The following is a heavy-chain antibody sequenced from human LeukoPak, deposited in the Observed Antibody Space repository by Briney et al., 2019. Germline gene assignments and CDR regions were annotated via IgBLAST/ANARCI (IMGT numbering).Heavy chain of an antibody. V-gene: IGHV1-2*02. CDR2: INPNSGGT. J-gene: IGHJ4*02. D-gene: IGHD5-12*01. CDR1: GYTFTNYY. Sequence: ASVKVSCKASGYTFTNYYMHWVRQAPGQGLEWMGWINPNSGGTNYAQKFQGRVTMTRDTSISTAYMELSRLRSDDTAVYYCARATIVATISTFDYWGQGTLVTVSS. CDR3: ARATIVATISTFDY.